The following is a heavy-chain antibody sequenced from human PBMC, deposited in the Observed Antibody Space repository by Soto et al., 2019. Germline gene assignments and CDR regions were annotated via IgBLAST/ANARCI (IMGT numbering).Heavy chain of an antibody. V-gene: IGHV3-33*01. CDR1: GFTFSSYG. J-gene: IGHJ4*02. CDR2: IWYDGSNK. D-gene: IGHD2-15*01. CDR3: ARSTQRILFDY. Sequence: QVQLVESGGGVVQPGRSLRLSCAASGFTFSSYGMHWVRQAPGKGLEWVAVIWYDGSNKYYADSVKGRFTISRDNSKSTLYLQMNSLRAEDTAVYYCARSTQRILFDYWGQGTLVTVSS.